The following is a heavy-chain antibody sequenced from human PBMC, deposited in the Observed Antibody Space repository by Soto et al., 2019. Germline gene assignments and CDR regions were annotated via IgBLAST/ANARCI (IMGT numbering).Heavy chain of an antibody. CDR3: ARVRFGELV. CDR1: GFPLSSYG. J-gene: IGHJ4*02. CDR2: IGVGGGDR. V-gene: IGHV3-23*01. Sequence: EVQLLESGGGLVQPGGSWGPSCEPSGFPLSSYGLIGVGQAQGKGLEWVSIIGVGGGDRYYPESVKGRFTISRDNSRDTLYLEMNSLRDEDTAVYYCARVRFGELVWGQGTLVTVSS. D-gene: IGHD3-10*01.